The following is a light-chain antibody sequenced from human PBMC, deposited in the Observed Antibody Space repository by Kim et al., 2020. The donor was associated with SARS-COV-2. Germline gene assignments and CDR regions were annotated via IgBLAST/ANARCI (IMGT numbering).Light chain of an antibody. J-gene: IGKJ2*02. CDR2: GAT. Sequence: SASVGDRVTITCRTSQDISNYFNWYQHRPGKAPKLLVYGATTLQSGVPLRFSGSGSGTDFSLTLSSLQPEDSATYYCQQSYTEPWTFGQETKLEI. CDR1: QDISNY. V-gene: IGKV1-39*01. CDR3: QQSYTEPWT.